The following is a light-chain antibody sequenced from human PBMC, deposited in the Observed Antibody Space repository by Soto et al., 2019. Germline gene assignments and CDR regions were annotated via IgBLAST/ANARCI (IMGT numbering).Light chain of an antibody. J-gene: IGLJ2*01. V-gene: IGLV1-44*01. CDR3: AARDDSLNGVV. CDR1: TSNIGSNT. Sequence: QPVLTQPPSASGTPGQTVTISCSGNTSNIGSNTVNWYQHLPGTAPKLLLYSNKQRPSGVPDRISGSKSGTSASLAISGLQSEDEADYYCAARDDSLNGVVFGGGTKLTVL. CDR2: SNK.